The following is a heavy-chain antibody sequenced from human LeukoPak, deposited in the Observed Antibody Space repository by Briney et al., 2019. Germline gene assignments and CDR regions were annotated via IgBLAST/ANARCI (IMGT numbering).Heavy chain of an antibody. CDR2: IIPIFGTA. V-gene: IGHV1-69*06. Sequence: SVKVSCKASGGTFSSYAISWVRQAPGQGLEWMGGIIPIFGTANYAQKFQGRVTITADKSTSTAYMELSSLRSEDTAVYYCARIYGDHPRPGYWGQGTLVTVSS. J-gene: IGHJ4*02. CDR3: ARIYGDHPRPGY. CDR1: GGTFSSYA. D-gene: IGHD4-17*01.